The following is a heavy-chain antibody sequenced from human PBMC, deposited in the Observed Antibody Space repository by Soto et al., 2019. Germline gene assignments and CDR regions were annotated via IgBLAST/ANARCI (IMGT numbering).Heavy chain of an antibody. V-gene: IGHV3-66*01. Sequence: GESLKISCAASGFTVSSNYMSWVRQAPGKGLEWVSVIYSGGSTYYADSVKGRFTISRDNSKNTLYLQMNSLRAEDTAVYYCARDRDYGDYYYYMDVWGKGTTVTVSS. CDR1: GFTVSSNY. J-gene: IGHJ6*03. CDR2: IYSGGST. D-gene: IGHD4-17*01. CDR3: ARDRDYGDYYYYMDV.